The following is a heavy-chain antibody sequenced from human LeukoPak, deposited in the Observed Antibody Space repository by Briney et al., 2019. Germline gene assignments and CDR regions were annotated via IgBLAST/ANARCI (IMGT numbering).Heavy chain of an antibody. V-gene: IGHV3-64D*06. J-gene: IGHJ4*02. D-gene: IGHD6-19*01. Sequence: GGSLRLSCSASGFTFSSYAIHWVRQAPGKGLEYVSAISDNGGSTYYADSVKGRFTISRDNSKNTLYLQMSSLRAEDTAVYYCVKYSSGWYDYWGQGTLVTVSS. CDR3: VKYSSGWYDY. CDR1: GFTFSSYA. CDR2: ISDNGGST.